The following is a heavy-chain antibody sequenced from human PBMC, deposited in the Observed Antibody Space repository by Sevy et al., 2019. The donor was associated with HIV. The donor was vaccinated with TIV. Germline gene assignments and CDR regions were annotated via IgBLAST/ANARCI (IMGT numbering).Heavy chain of an antibody. V-gene: IGHV3-30*18. CDR1: GFTFSSYG. CDR2: ISYDGSNK. D-gene: IGHD6-13*01. Sequence: GGSLRLSCAASGFTFSSYGMHWVRQAPGKGLEWVAVISYDGSNKYYADSVKGRFTISRDNSKNTLYLQMNSLRAEDTTVYYCAKGIAAAGYYFDYWGQGTLVTVSS. CDR3: AKGIAAAGYYFDY. J-gene: IGHJ4*02.